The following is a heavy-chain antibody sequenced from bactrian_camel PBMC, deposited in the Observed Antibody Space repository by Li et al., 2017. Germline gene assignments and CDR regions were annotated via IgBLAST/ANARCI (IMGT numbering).Heavy chain of an antibody. J-gene: IGHJ4*01. CDR3: AAGSYPGGRWQDCRQYNY. Sequence: HVQLVESGGGSVQAGGSLRLSCVASGYTYGNYCMGWFRQSPGKERDGVATLERLTAVTHYTDSVKGRFTISLDYANNTVYLQMNSLQPEDTAMYYCAAGSYPGGRWQDCRQYNYWGQGTQVTVS. D-gene: IGHD2*01. V-gene: IGHV3-3*01. CDR2: LERLTAVT. CDR1: GYTYGNYC.